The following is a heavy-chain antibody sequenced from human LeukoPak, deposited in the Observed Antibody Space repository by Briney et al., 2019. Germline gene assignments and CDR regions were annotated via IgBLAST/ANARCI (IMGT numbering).Heavy chain of an antibody. CDR2: IRFDGSNK. Sequence: GGSLRLSCAASGFTFSSYGMHWVGQAPGKGLEGVAFIRFDGSNKYYADSVKGRFTISRDNSKNTLYLQMKSLRAEDTAVYYCAKGGGYEAQYYYYYLDVWGKGTTVTIS. CDR3: AKGGGYEAQYYYYYLDV. V-gene: IGHV3-30*02. D-gene: IGHD5-12*01. J-gene: IGHJ6*03. CDR1: GFTFSSYG.